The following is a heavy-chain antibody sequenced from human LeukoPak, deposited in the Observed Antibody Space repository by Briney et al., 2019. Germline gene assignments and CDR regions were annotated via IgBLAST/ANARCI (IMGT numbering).Heavy chain of an antibody. D-gene: IGHD2-2*03. Sequence: PEGSLRLSCATSGFSFTNAWMSWVRQGPEKGLEWVGRIKSEAEGGTTDYAAPVKDRFTISRDDSKNTLHLQMNSLKTEDTAVYYCATEEWIPTFDFWGQGTLVTVSS. V-gene: IGHV3-15*01. J-gene: IGHJ4*02. CDR2: IKSEAEGGTT. CDR1: GFSFTNAW. CDR3: ATEEWIPTFDF.